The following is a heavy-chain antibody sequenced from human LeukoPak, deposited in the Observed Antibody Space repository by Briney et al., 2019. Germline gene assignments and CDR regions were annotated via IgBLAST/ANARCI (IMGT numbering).Heavy chain of an antibody. D-gene: IGHD6-13*01. CDR2: IYYSGST. V-gene: IGHV4-59*12. CDR3: ARGQSIAAAGVFSY. CDR1: GGSISSYY. J-gene: IGHJ4*02. Sequence: SETLSLTCTVSGGSISSYYWSWIRQPPGKGLEWIGYIYYSGSTNYNPSLKSRVTISVDTSKNQFSLKLSSVTAADTAVYYCARGQSIAAAGVFSYWGQGTLATVSS.